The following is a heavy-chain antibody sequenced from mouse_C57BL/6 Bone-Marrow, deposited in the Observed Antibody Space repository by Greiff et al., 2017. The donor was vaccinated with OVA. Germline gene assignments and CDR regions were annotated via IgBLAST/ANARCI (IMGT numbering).Heavy chain of an antibody. V-gene: IGHV1-74*01. CDR1: GYTFTSYW. D-gene: IGHD1-1*01. J-gene: IGHJ2*01. Sequence: QVHVKQPGAELVKPGASVKVSCKASGYTFTSYWMHWVKQRPGKGLEWIGRIHPSDSDTNYNQKFKGKATLTVDKSSSTAYMQLSSLTSEDSAVYYCAIFITTVVAKDYWGQGTTLTVSS. CDR3: AIFITTVVAKDY. CDR2: IHPSDSDT.